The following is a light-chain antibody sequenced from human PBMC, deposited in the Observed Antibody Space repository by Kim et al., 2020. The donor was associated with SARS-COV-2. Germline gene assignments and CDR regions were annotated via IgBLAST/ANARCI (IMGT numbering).Light chain of an antibody. CDR3: HQYGGSL. V-gene: IGKV3-20*01. Sequence: LSPGERVTLSIRASQGVSSSYLAWYQQKPGQAPRLLIYGAYSRATGIPDRFSGSGSGTDFTLTISRLEPEDFAVYYCHQYGGSLFGGGTKVDIK. J-gene: IGKJ4*01. CDR2: GAY. CDR1: QGVSSSY.